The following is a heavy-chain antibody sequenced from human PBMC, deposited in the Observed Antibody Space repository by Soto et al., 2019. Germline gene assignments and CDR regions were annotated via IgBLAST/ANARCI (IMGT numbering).Heavy chain of an antibody. Sequence: EVQLVESGGDLVKPGESLRLSCAASGFNFSSYTMNWVRQAPGKGLEWVSSISSANRYIYYTDSVKGRLIISRDDATNSLYLQMTSLRADDTAVYYCVRDRCRDGDCYRTYAFDLWGQGTMVTVSS. CDR3: VRDRCRDGDCYRTYAFDL. J-gene: IGHJ3*01. CDR2: ISSANRYI. CDR1: GFNFSSYT. V-gene: IGHV3-21*01. D-gene: IGHD2-21*02.